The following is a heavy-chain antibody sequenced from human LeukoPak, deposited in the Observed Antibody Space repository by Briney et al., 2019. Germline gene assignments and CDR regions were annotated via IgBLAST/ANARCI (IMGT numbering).Heavy chain of an antibody. CDR3: ARVEGYCSSTSCQRGYWFNP. Sequence: ASVKVSCKASGYTFTSYGISWGRQAPRQGLEWMGWISAYNGNTNYAQKLQGRVTMTTDTSTSTAYMELRSLSSDDTAVYYCARVEGYCSSTSCQRGYWFNPWGRGTLVTVSS. CDR1: GYTFTSYG. D-gene: IGHD2-2*01. CDR2: ISAYNGNT. J-gene: IGHJ5*02. V-gene: IGHV1-18*01.